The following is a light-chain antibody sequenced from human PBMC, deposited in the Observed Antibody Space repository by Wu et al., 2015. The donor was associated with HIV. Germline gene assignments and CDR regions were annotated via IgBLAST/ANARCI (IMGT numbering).Light chain of an antibody. CDR3: QQYGTSPPQT. J-gene: IGKJ1*01. CDR2: DAS. V-gene: IGKV3-11*01. CDR1: QSISGS. Sequence: EVLLTQSPATLSLSPGERASLSCRASQSISGSLAWYQQKFGQAPRLIIYDASNRATGIPVRFSGSGSGTDFTLTISSLEPEDFAVYYCQQYGTSPPQTFGQGTRVEIK.